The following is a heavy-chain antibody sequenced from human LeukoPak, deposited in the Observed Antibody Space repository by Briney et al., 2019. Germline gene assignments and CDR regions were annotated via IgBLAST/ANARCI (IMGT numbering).Heavy chain of an antibody. CDR1: GVTFSRYA. D-gene: IGHD7-27*01. CDR3: AKYGSWGGDYFDY. Sequence: GGSLRLSCAASGVTFSRYAMSWVRQAPGKGLEWVSGIFGGGGSASYADSVKGRFTISRDNSKNTLYLQMNSLRAEDTAIYYCAKYGSWGGDYFDYWGQGTLVTVSS. CDR2: IFGGGGSA. V-gene: IGHV3-23*01. J-gene: IGHJ4*02.